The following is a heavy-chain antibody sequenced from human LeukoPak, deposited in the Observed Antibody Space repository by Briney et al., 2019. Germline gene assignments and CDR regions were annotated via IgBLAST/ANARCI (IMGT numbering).Heavy chain of an antibody. D-gene: IGHD3-22*01. CDR2: INHSGST. Sequence: PSETLSLTCAVYGGSFSGYYWSWIRQPPGKGLEWIGEINHSGSTNYNPSLKSRVTISVDTSKNQFSLKLSSVTAADTAVYYCARHRGDYYYDSSGLTYYYYYYMDVWGKGTTVTISS. V-gene: IGHV4-34*01. J-gene: IGHJ6*03. CDR3: ARHRGDYYYDSSGLTYYYYYYMDV. CDR1: GGSFSGYY.